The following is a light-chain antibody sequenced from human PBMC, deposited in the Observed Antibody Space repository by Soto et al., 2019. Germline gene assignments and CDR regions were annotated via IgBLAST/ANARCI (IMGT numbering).Light chain of an antibody. J-gene: IGKJ5*01. CDR2: GAS. V-gene: IGKV3-15*01. Sequence: EVVMTQSPGTLSVSPGERATLSCRASQSVRSNLAWYQQKPGQAPRLLIYGASTRATGIPARFSGSGSGTEFILTISSLQSEDFAVYYCQQYNNWPITFGQGTRLEIK. CDR1: QSVRSN. CDR3: QQYNNWPIT.